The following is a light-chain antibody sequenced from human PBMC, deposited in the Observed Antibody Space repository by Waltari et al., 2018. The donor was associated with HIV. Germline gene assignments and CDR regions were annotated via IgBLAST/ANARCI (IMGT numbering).Light chain of an antibody. CDR2: RNT. CDR3: QAYDTSVSRWV. CDR1: SPNLGAGSE. J-gene: IGLJ3*02. V-gene: IGLV1-40*01. Sequence: QSLLTQPPSVSGAPGPRVTISCSGSSPNLGAGSEVHRYQQYPGTAPKVLIYRNTTRPSGVPDRFSGSKSGTSASLAITGLQAEDEADYYCQAYDTSVSRWVFGGGTKVTVL.